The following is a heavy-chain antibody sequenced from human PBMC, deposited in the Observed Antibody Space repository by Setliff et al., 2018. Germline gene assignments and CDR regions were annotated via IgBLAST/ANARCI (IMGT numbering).Heavy chain of an antibody. CDR1: GYTFANYW. J-gene: IGHJ3*01. CDR3: TRHEDRNKCTSSSCYRENDAFDV. Sequence: GESLKISCKGSGYTFANYWIAWVRQMPGKGLEWMGIVYPGDSDTRYSPSFQGQVTISADKSINTAYLQWSSLKASDTAIYYCTRHEDRNKCTSSSCYRENDAFDVWGQGAMVTVS. D-gene: IGHD2-2*01. V-gene: IGHV5-51*01. CDR2: VYPGDSDT.